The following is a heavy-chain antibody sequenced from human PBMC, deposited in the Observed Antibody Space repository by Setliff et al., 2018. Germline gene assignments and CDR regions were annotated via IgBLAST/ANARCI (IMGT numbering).Heavy chain of an antibody. Sequence: AASVKVSCAGSGFSFSTSWIHWVRQAPGKGLVWVSRVSSDGNDSNYAASVKGRLTISRDDAKNTVYLQMNSLRAEDTAIYYCARMGSYYALEIWGRGTMVTVSS. CDR1: GFSFSTSW. CDR3: ARMGSYYALEI. V-gene: IGHV3-74*01. J-gene: IGHJ3*02. CDR2: VSSDGNDS. D-gene: IGHD3-10*01.